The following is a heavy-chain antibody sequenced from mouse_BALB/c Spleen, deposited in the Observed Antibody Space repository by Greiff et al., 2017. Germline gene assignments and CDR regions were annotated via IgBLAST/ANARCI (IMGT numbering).Heavy chain of an antibody. D-gene: IGHD2-1*01. CDR1: GFAFSSYD. J-gene: IGHJ4*01. CDR3: ARAYGKRYYAMDY. Sequence: EVQVVESGGGLVKPGGSLKLSCAASGFAFSSYDMSWVRQTPEKRLEWVAYISSGGGSTYYPDTVKGRFTISRDNAKNTLYLQMSSLKSEDTAMYYCARAYGKRYYAMDYWGQGTSVTVSS. CDR2: ISSGGGST. V-gene: IGHV5-12-1*01.